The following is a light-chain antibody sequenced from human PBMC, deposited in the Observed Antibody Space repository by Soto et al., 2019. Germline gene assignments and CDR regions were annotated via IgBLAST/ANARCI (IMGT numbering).Light chain of an antibody. CDR2: WAS. V-gene: IGKV4-1*01. J-gene: IGKJ4*01. CDR1: QCTFYNSNNKNF. CDR3: QQYYNTPPT. Sequence: DIVMTQSPASLAVSLSEWATINWKSTQCTFYNSNNKNFLAWYQQKPGQPPKLLIYWASTRESGVPDRFSGSESGTDFTLTISSLQAEDVAVYYCQQYYNTPPTFGGGTKVDIK.